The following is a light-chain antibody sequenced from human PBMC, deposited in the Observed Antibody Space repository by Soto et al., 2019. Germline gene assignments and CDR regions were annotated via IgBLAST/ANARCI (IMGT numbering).Light chain of an antibody. J-gene: IGKJ1*01. CDR2: DAS. CDR1: QGVGTY. CDR3: QQYNNWPPAT. Sequence: EIVLTQSPATLSLSPGERATLSCRASQGVGTYLAWYQQKPGQAPRLLIYDASNRATDIPARFSGSGSGTDFTLTISSLQSEDFAVYYCQQYNNWPPATFGQGTKVDIK. V-gene: IGKV3-11*01.